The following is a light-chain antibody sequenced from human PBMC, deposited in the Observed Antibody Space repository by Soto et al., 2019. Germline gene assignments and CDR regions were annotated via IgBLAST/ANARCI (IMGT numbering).Light chain of an antibody. J-gene: IGKJ1*01. Sequence: EIVMTQSPATLSVSPGERATLSCRASQSVSRNLAWYQQKPGQAPRLLIYGASTRATGIPARFSGSGSGTEFILTISSLQSEDFAVYYCQQYNNWPQTFGQGTKVEIK. V-gene: IGKV3-15*01. CDR2: GAS. CDR1: QSVSRN. CDR3: QQYNNWPQT.